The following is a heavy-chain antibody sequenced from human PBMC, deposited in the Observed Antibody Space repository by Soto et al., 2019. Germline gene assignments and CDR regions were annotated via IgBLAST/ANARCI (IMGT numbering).Heavy chain of an antibody. D-gene: IGHD3-10*01. J-gene: IGHJ4*02. V-gene: IGHV4-61*01. CDR3: ARGLRITMVRGFDY. CDR1: GGSVISGSYY. Sequence: SETLSLTCTVSGGSVISGSYYWSWIRQPPGKGLEWIGYIYYSGSTNYNPSLKSRVTISVDTSKNQFSLKLSSVTAADTAVYYCARGLRITMVRGFDYWGQGTLVTVSS. CDR2: IYYSGST.